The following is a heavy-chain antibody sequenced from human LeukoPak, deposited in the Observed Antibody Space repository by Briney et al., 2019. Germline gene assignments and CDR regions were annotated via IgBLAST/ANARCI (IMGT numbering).Heavy chain of an antibody. Sequence: GGSLRLSCAASGFTVSTNYMNWVRQDLGKGLEWVSVVYMGGTTYYADSVKGRFTISRDSTKNTIYLQMNNLRAEDTAVYYCARGLLRDGYTYTYSFDYWGQGALVTVSS. CDR3: ARGLLRDGYTYTYSFDY. J-gene: IGHJ4*02. D-gene: IGHD5-18*01. CDR2: VYMGGTT. V-gene: IGHV3-66*01. CDR1: GFTVSTNY.